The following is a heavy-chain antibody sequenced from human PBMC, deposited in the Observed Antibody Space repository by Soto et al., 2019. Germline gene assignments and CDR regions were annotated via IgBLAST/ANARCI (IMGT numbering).Heavy chain of an antibody. CDR1: GFTFSSYS. V-gene: IGHV3-21*01. J-gene: IGHJ4*02. CDR2: ISSSSSYI. Sequence: EVQLVESGGGLVKPGGSLRLSCAASGFTFSSYSMNWVRQAPGKGLEWVSSISSSSSYIYYADSVKGRFTISRDNAKNSLYLKRNSLEAEDTALYYCSKDRGGDYWGQGTLVTVS. CDR3: SKDRGGDY. D-gene: IGHD3-16*01.